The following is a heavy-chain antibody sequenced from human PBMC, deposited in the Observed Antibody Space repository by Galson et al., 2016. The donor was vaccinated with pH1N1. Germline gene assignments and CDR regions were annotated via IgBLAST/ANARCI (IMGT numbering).Heavy chain of an antibody. J-gene: IGHJ4*02. D-gene: IGHD1-26*01. CDR2: ISFDSSNK. V-gene: IGHV3-30*04. CDR1: GFGFSSYA. CDR3: ARDSSLWSAAWDVFDY. Sequence: SLRLACAASGFGFSSYATHWVRQAPGQGLGWVAFISFDSSNKYYVDSVRGRFTVSRDNSKNTLFLQMNSLRAEDTASYYCARDSSLWSAAWDVFDYWGQGTLVTVSS.